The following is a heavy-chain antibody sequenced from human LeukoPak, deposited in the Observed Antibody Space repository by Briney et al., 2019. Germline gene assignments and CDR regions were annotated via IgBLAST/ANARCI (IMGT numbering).Heavy chain of an antibody. V-gene: IGHV3-9*01. Sequence: PGGSLRLSCAASGFTFDDYAMHWVRQAPGKGLEWVSGISWNSGSIGYADSVKGRFTISRDNAKNSLYLQMNSLRAEDTALYYCAKVGSMVRGDYYFDYWGQGTLVTVSS. J-gene: IGHJ4*02. CDR3: AKVGSMVRGDYYFDY. CDR1: GFTFDDYA. D-gene: IGHD3-10*01. CDR2: ISWNSGSI.